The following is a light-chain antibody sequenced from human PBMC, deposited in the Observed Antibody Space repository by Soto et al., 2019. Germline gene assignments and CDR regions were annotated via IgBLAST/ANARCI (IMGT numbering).Light chain of an antibody. J-gene: IGLJ2*01. CDR2: SND. CDR1: SSNIGSNT. CDR3: ASWDDSLSGVV. V-gene: IGLV1-44*01. Sequence: QSVLTQPPSASGTPGQRVTISCSGSSSNIGSNTVHWYQQLPGTAPKLLMYSNDQRPSGVPDRFSGSKSGTSASLAISGLQSEDEADYYCASWDDSLSGVVFGGGTKVTVL.